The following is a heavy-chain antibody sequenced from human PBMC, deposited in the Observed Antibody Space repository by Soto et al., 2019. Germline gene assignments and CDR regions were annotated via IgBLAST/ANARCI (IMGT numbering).Heavy chain of an antibody. J-gene: IGHJ4*02. CDR2: VLPFLDVT. CDR3: ARYRKNSNWPNLDS. CDR1: EDTFSIYT. D-gene: IGHD6-13*01. Sequence: SVKVSCKTSEDTFSIYTLSWVRQAPGQGLVWMGRVLPFLDVTTYSQRFQGRVTITADRSTTTAYMELSSLTFEDTAVYYCARYRKNSNWPNLDSWGPGTLVTVSS. V-gene: IGHV1-69*02.